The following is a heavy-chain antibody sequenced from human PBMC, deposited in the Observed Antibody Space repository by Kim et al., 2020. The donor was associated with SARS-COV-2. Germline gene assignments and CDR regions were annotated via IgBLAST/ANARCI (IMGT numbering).Heavy chain of an antibody. CDR3: AKDDIPAWYGDYEAPGSPGGDY. Sequence: GGSLRLSCAASGFTFSSYGMHWVRQAPGKGLEWVAVIWYDGSNKYYADSVKGRFTISRDNSKNTLYLQMNSLRAEDTAVYYCAKDDIPAWYGDYEAPGSPGGDYWGQGTLVTVSS. V-gene: IGHV3-33*06. D-gene: IGHD4-17*01. CDR2: IWYDGSNK. J-gene: IGHJ4*02. CDR1: GFTFSSYG.